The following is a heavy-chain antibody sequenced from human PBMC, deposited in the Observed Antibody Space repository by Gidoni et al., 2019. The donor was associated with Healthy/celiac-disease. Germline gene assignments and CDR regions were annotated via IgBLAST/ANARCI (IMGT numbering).Heavy chain of an antibody. J-gene: IGHJ6*02. D-gene: IGHD2-15*01. Sequence: QAQLVQSGAEVKKPGSSVKVSCKASGGTFSSYAISWVRQAPGQGLEWMGGIIPIFGTANYAQKFQGRVTITADESTSTAYMELSSLRSEDTAVYYCARTYCSGGSCFPLYYYGMDVWGQGTTVTVSS. CDR2: IIPIFGTA. CDR1: GGTFSSYA. CDR3: ARTYCSGGSCFPLYYYGMDV. V-gene: IGHV1-69*01.